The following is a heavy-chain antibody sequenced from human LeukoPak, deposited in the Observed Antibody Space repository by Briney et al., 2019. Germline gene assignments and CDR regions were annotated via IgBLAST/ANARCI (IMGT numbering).Heavy chain of an antibody. Sequence: SVKVSCKASGGTFSSYAISWVRQAPGQGLEWMGGIISIFGTANYAQKFQGRVTITADKSTSTAYMELSSLRSEDTAVYYCARAYSSGWWLSDYWGQGTLVTVSS. CDR1: GGTFSSYA. CDR3: ARAYSSGWWLSDY. V-gene: IGHV1-69*06. CDR2: IISIFGTA. D-gene: IGHD6-19*01. J-gene: IGHJ4*02.